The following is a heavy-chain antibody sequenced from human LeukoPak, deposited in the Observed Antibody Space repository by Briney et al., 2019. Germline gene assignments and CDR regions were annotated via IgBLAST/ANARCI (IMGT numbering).Heavy chain of an antibody. V-gene: IGHV1-69*04. CDR1: GGTFSIYA. CDR3: ARGLGSYDSSELTWPMISV. CDR2: IIPILGIA. J-gene: IGHJ4*02. D-gene: IGHD3-22*01. Sequence: SVKVSCKASGGTFSIYAISWVRQAPGQGLEWMGRIIPILGIANYAQKFQGRVTITADKSTSTAYMELSSLRSEDTAVYYCARGLGSYDSSELTWPMISVWGQGTQVTVSS.